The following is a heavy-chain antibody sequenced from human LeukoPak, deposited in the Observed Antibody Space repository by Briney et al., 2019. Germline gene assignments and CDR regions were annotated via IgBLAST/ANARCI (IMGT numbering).Heavy chain of an antibody. V-gene: IGHV4-31*03. D-gene: IGHD5-12*01. CDR1: GVSISSGGYY. J-gene: IGHJ4*02. CDR3: ARGPLDSGYTYFDY. CDR2: IYYSGST. Sequence: PSETLSLTCTVSGVSISSGGYYWSWIRQHPGKGLEWIGYIYYSGSTYYNPSLKSRVTISVDTSKNQFSLKLSSVTAADAAVYYCARGPLDSGYTYFDYWGQGTLVSVAS.